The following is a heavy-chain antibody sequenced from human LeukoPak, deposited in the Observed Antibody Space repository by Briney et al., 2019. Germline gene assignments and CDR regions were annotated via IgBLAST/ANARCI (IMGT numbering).Heavy chain of an antibody. CDR3: AKEVGYSSGWYLDY. CDR2: IPGRGGTT. CDR1: GFTFSSFS. Sequence: PGGSLRLSCAASGFTFSSFSMIGARRPPGKGLVWVSAIPGRGGTTYYADSVKGRFTISRDNSKNTLYLQMNSLRAEDTAVYYCAKEVGYSSGWYLDYWGQGTLVTVSS. D-gene: IGHD6-19*01. J-gene: IGHJ4*02. V-gene: IGHV3-23*01.